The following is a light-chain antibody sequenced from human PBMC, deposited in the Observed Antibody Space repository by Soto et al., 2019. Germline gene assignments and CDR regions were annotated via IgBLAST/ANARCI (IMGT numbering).Light chain of an antibody. V-gene: IGKV3-20*01. Sequence: VLTQSPGTLSLSPGQRATLSCRASESVTTFYLAWYQQKPGQAPRLLIYGASSRATGIPDRFSGSGSGTDFTLTITKLEPEDSAVYYCQQYGSSTGLTFGGGTKVDIK. CDR2: GAS. CDR1: ESVTTFY. CDR3: QQYGSSTGLT. J-gene: IGKJ4*01.